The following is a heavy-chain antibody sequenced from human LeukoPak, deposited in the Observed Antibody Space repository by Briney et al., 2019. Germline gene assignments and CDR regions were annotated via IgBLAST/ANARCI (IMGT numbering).Heavy chain of an antibody. Sequence: KPSETLSLTCAVYGGSFSGYYWSWIRQPPGKGLEWIGEINHSGSTNYNPSLKSRVTISVDTSKNQFSLKLSSVTAADTAVYHCARGAGGLGYCSSTSCYKVNWFDPWGQGTLVTVSS. CDR1: GGSFSGYY. D-gene: IGHD2-2*02. V-gene: IGHV4-34*01. CDR3: ARGAGGLGYCSSTSCYKVNWFDP. CDR2: INHSGST. J-gene: IGHJ5*02.